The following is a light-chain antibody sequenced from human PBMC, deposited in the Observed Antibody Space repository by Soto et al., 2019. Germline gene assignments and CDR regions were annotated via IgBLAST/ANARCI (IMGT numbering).Light chain of an antibody. J-gene: IGKJ1*01. CDR1: QSVGSN. CDR3: QQSDKWPPT. V-gene: IGKV3-15*01. Sequence: EIVMTQSPATLSVSPGERATVSCRASQSVGSNLAWYQQRPGQAPRLLIYGASTRATGIPARFSGSGSGTEFTLTISSLQSEDFAVYYCQQSDKWPPTFGQGTKVDIK. CDR2: GAS.